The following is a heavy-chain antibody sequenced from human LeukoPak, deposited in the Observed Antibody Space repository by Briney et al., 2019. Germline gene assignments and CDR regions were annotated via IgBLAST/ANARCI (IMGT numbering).Heavy chain of an antibody. Sequence: PSETLSLTCTVSGGSISSSSYYWGWIRQPPGKGLEWIGSIYYSGSTYYNPSLKSRVTISVDTSKNQFSLKLSSVTAADTAVYYCARRGSPLYYYYYMDVWGKGTTVTVSS. J-gene: IGHJ6*03. CDR1: GGSISSSSYY. D-gene: IGHD3-10*01. CDR2: IYYSGST. CDR3: ARRGSPLYYYYYMDV. V-gene: IGHV4-39*01.